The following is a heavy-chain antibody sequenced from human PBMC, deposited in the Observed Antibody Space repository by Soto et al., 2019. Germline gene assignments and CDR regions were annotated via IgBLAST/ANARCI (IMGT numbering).Heavy chain of an antibody. D-gene: IGHD1-26*01. CDR1: GFTFSSYA. CDR2: ISGGGDGT. CDR3: ARDPRLELRGVDS. J-gene: IGHJ4*02. V-gene: IGHV3-23*01. Sequence: EVQLLESGGGLVQPGGSLRLSCAASGFTFSSYAMTWVRQAPGKGLEWVSTISGGGDGTYYADSVKGRFTISRDNSKNTLYLQMNSLRAEDTAVYYCARDPRLELRGVDSWGQGTLVTVSS.